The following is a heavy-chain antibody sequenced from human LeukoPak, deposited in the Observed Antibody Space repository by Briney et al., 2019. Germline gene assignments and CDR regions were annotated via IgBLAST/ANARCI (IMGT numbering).Heavy chain of an antibody. V-gene: IGHV3-48*03. CDR2: ISSSGSTT. J-gene: IGHJ4*02. D-gene: IGHD5-24*01. Sequence: PGGSLRLSCAASGFTFSTYEMNWVRQALGKGLEWVSHISSSGSTTYYADSVKGRFTISRDNAKNSLYLQMNSLRAEDTAVYYCASSQYYFDYWGQGTLVTVSS. CDR3: ASSQYYFDY. CDR1: GFTFSTYE.